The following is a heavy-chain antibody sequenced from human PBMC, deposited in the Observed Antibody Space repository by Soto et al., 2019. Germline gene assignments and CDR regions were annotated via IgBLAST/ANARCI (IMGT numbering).Heavy chain of an antibody. CDR2: ISSSSGII. J-gene: IGHJ4*02. Sequence: PGGPLRLSCAASEFTFSSYSMNWVRQAPGKGLEWVSYISSSSGIIYYADSVKGRFTISRDNAKNSLYLQMSSLRDEDTAVYYCTRGGTYPYYFDYWGEGTLVTVSS. CDR1: EFTFSSYS. D-gene: IGHD1-26*01. CDR3: TRGGTYPYYFDY. V-gene: IGHV3-48*02.